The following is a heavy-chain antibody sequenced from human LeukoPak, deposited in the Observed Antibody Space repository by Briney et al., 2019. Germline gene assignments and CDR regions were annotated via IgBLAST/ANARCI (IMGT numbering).Heavy chain of an antibody. J-gene: IGHJ4*02. CDR3: ARDQDYGGDFDY. CDR1: GFTFRNYS. D-gene: IGHD4-17*01. CDR2: ISGSGTYI. Sequence: GGSLRLSCAASGFTFRNYSMNWVRQAPGQGLEWVSSISGSGTYIYYAASVKGRFTISRDNANNSLYLQMNSLRAEDTAVYYCARDQDYGGDFDYWGQGTLVTVSS. V-gene: IGHV3-21*01.